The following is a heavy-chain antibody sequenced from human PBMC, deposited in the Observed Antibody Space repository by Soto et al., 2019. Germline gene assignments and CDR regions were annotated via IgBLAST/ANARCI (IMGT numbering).Heavy chain of an antibody. CDR2: ISGSGGST. CDR1: GFTFSSYA. CDR3: AKLCSYSNPRPIDY. V-gene: IGHV3-23*01. Sequence: GGSLRLSCAASGFTFSSYAMSWVRQAPGKGLEWVSAISGSGGSTYYADSVKGRFTISRDNSKNTLYLQMNSLRAEDTAVYYCAKLCSYSNPRPIDYWGQGTLVTVSA. J-gene: IGHJ4*02. D-gene: IGHD4-4*01.